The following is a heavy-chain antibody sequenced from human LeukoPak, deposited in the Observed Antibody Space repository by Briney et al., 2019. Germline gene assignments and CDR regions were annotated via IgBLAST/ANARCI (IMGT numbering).Heavy chain of an antibody. CDR1: GFTVSTNY. CDR2: IYSGGTT. D-gene: IGHD3-10*01. V-gene: IGHV3-66*01. CDR3: ARGVRRLWFGEPTGAFDI. J-gene: IGHJ3*02. Sequence: GVSLRLSCAASGFTVSTNYMSWVRQAPGKGLEWVSVIYSGGTTYYADSVKGRFTISRDNSKDTLYLQMSSLRAEDTAVYYCARGVRRLWFGEPTGAFDIWGQGTMVTVSS.